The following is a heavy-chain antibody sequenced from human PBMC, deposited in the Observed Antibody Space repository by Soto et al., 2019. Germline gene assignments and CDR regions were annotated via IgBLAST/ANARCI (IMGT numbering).Heavy chain of an antibody. V-gene: IGHV6-1*01. D-gene: IGHD6-19*01. J-gene: IGHJ4*02. Sequence: SQTLALTCAISGDSVSSNSAAWNWIRQSPPRGLEWLGRTYYRSKWYNDYAVSVKSRITINPDTSKNQFSLQLNSVTPEDTAVYYWARGRSSGYISQYDFDYWGQGNLITVSS. CDR2: TYYRSKWYN. CDR1: GDSVSSNSAA. CDR3: ARGRSSGYISQYDFDY.